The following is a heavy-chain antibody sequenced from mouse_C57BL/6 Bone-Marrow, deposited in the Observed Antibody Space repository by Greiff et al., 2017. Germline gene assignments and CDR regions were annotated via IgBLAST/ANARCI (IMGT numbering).Heavy chain of an antibody. CDR2: IHPNSGST. J-gene: IGHJ3*01. CDR3: ATLIPTWFAY. CDR1: GYTFTSYW. Sequence: QVQLKQPGAELVKPGASVKLSCKASGYTFTSYWMHWVKQRPGQGLEWIGMIHPNSGSTNYNEKFKSKATLTVDKSSSTAYMQLNSLTCEDSAVYYCATLIPTWFAYWGQGTLVTVSA. V-gene: IGHV1-64*01.